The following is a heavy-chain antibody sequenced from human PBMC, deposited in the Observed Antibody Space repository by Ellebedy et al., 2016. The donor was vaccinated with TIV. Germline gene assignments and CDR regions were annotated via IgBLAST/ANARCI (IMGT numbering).Heavy chain of an antibody. J-gene: IGHJ2*01. V-gene: IGHV1-24*01. CDR3: ARGRQAVAGSCYFDL. CDR1: GYTLTELS. D-gene: IGHD6-19*01. Sequence: ASVKVSCXVSGYTLTELSMHWVRQAPGKGLEWMGGFDPEDGETIYAQKFQGRVTITADESTSTAYMELSSLRSEDTAVYYCARGRQAVAGSCYFDLWGRGTLVTVSS. CDR2: FDPEDGET.